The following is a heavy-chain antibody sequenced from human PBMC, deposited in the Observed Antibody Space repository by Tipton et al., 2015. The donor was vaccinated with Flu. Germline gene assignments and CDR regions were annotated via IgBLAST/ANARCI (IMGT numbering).Heavy chain of an antibody. Sequence: QLVQSGAEVKRPGASVKVSCKASGYTFTSFGVSWVRQAPGRGLEWLGWISAYTGNTIYPRNLQGRVTLSTDISTSTAYMELRSLRSDDTAVYYCASADYDSSGYYYAYWGQGTLISVSS. CDR3: ASADYDSSGYYYAY. V-gene: IGHV1-18*01. CDR1: GYTFTSFG. J-gene: IGHJ4*02. CDR2: ISAYTGNT. D-gene: IGHD3-22*01.